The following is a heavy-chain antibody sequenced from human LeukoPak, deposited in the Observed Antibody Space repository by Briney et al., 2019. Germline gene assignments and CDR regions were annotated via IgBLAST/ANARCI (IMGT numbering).Heavy chain of an antibody. Sequence: PGASLRLSCAASGFTFSSYAMSWVRQAPGKGLEWVSAISGSGGSTYYADSVEGRFTISRDNSKNTLYLQMNSLRAEDTAVYYCAKADNPTTKYSSSWSPYGMDVWGQGTTVTVSS. CDR1: GFTFSSYA. J-gene: IGHJ6*02. CDR3: AKADNPTTKYSSSWSPYGMDV. D-gene: IGHD6-13*01. V-gene: IGHV3-23*01. CDR2: ISGSGGST.